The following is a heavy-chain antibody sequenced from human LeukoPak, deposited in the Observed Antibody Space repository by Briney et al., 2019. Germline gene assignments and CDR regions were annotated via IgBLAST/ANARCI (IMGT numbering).Heavy chain of an antibody. CDR1: GFTFRSYG. CDR2: IRHDGSKK. V-gene: IGHV3-30*02. CDR3: AKDSPPTSEWLPDY. J-gene: IGHJ4*02. Sequence: GGSLRLSCVGSGFTFRSYGMHWVRQAPGKGLEWVAFIRHDGSKKFYADSVKGRFTISRDNSQNTLYLQVDSLRVDDTAVYYCAKDSPPTSEWLPDYWGQGTPVTISS. D-gene: IGHD5-12*01.